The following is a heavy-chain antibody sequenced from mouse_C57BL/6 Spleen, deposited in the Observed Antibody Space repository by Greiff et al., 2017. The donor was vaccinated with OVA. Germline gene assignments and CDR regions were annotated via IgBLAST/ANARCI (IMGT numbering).Heavy chain of an antibody. CDR2: IYPGDGDT. Sequence: QVQLKESGPELVKPGASVKISCKASGYAFSSSWMNWVKQRPGKGLEWIGRIYPGDGDTNYNGKFKGKATLTADKSSSTAYMQLSSLTSEYSAVYFCARKEYSYAMDYWGQGTSVTVSS. J-gene: IGHJ4*01. CDR1: GYAFSSSW. V-gene: IGHV1-82*01. D-gene: IGHD5-1*01. CDR3: ARKEYSYAMDY.